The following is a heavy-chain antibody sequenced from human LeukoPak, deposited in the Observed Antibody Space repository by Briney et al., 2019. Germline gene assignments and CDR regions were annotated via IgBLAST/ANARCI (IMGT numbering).Heavy chain of an antibody. Sequence: GGSLRLSCAASKFTFYDYVMTWVRRAPGKGLEWVSAISTRSTYTYYADSVRGRFTISRDDSKNTLYLQMNRLRVDDTARYYCAPWIVGGFWADYWGQGALVTVSS. D-gene: IGHD1-26*01. V-gene: IGHV3-23*01. CDR1: KFTFYDYV. J-gene: IGHJ4*02. CDR2: ISTRSTYT. CDR3: APWIVGGFWADY.